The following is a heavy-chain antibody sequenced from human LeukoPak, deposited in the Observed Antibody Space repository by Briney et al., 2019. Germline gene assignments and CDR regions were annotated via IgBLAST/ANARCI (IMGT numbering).Heavy chain of an antibody. J-gene: IGHJ4*02. CDR1: GLTFRSYA. CDR2: ISGNGGST. Sequence: GGSLRLSCAASGLTFRSYALSGVRQAPGKGLEWVSTISGNGGSTFYVHSVKGRFTISRDNSKNTLYLQMNSLRAEDTAVYYCAHKWGIAADFDYWGQGTLVTVSS. V-gene: IGHV3-23*01. CDR3: AHKWGIAADFDY. D-gene: IGHD2-8*01.